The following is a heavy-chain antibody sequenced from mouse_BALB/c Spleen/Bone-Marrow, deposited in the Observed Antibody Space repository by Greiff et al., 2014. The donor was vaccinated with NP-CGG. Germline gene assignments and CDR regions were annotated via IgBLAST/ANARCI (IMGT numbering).Heavy chain of an antibody. D-gene: IGHD2-1*01. Sequence: EVNVVESGGGLVQPGGSRKLSCAASGFTFSSFGMHWVRQAPEKGLEWVAYISSGSSTIYYADTVKGRFTISRDNPKNTLFLQMTSLRSEDTAMYYCARGRPIYYGNLYAMDYWGQGTSVTVSS. CDR2: ISSGSSTI. CDR3: ARGRPIYYGNLYAMDY. V-gene: IGHV5-17*02. CDR1: GFTFSSFG. J-gene: IGHJ4*01.